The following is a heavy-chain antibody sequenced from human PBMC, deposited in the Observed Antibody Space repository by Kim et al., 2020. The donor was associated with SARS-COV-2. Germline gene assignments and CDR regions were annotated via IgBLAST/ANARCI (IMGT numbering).Heavy chain of an antibody. J-gene: IGHJ4*02. CDR1: GGTFSSYA. D-gene: IGHD3-10*01. Sequence: SVKVSCKASGGTFSSYAISWVRQAPGQGLEWMGGIIPIFGTANYAQKFQGGVTITADESTSTAYMELSSLRSEDTAVYYCATPRGVMDYFDYWGQGTLVTVSS. V-gene: IGHV1-69*13. CDR2: IIPIFGTA. CDR3: ATPRGVMDYFDY.